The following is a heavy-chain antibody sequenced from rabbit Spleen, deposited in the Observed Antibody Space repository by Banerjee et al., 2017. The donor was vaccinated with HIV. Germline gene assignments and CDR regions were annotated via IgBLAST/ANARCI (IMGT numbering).Heavy chain of an antibody. CDR2: IHGGSKNNV. D-gene: IGHD4-1*01. Sequence: QEQLVESGGGLVQPGGSLKLSCKASEFSFSAGYYMCWVRQAPGKGLEWIACIHGGSKNNVYYASWAKGRFTISKTSSTTVTLQMTSLTAADTATYFCARDGYSRGWGIILYYFNLWGQGTLVTVS. CDR3: ARDGYSRGWGIILYYFNL. J-gene: IGHJ4*01. V-gene: IGHV1S45*01. CDR1: EFSFSAGYY.